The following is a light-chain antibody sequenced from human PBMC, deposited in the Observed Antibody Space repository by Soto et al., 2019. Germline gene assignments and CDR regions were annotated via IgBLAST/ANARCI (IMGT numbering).Light chain of an antibody. V-gene: IGLV2-14*01. CDR3: SSYTSKSSRI. J-gene: IGLJ2*01. CDR1: MRDVGAYNL. Sequence: QSVLTQPASVSGSPGQSITISCAGTMRDVGAYNLVSWYQQHPGRAPQLIIYEVRNRPSGISFRFSGSQSGNTASLTISGRQAEDEADYYGSSYTSKSSRIFGGGTKVTVL. CDR2: EVR.